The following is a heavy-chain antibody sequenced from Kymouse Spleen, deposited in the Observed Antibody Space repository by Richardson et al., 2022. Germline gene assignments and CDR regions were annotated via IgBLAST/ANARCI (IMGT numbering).Heavy chain of an antibody. V-gene: IGHV3-9*01. CDR3: AKAHYGGNSYFDY. D-gene: IGHD4-23*01. CDR2: ISWNSGSI. Sequence: EVQLVESGGGLVQPGRSLRLSCAASGFTFDDYAMHWVRQAPGKGLEWVSGISWNSGSIGYADSVKGRFTISRDNAKNSLYLQMNSLRAEDTALYYCAKAHYGGNSYFDYWGQGTLVTVSS. CDR1: GFTFDDYA. J-gene: IGHJ4*02.